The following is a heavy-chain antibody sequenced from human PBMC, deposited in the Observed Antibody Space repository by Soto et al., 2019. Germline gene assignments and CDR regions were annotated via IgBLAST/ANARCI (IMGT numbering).Heavy chain of an antibody. CDR2: IWYDGSNK. D-gene: IGHD4-17*01. CDR3: ARDSHDYDFDY. J-gene: IGHJ4*02. V-gene: IGHV3-33*01. CDR1: GFTFSSYG. Sequence: QVQLVESGGGVVQPGRSLRLSCAASGFTFSSYGMHWVRQAPGKGLEWVAVIWYDGSNKYYADSVKGRFTISRDNSKNTLYLQMNSLRAEDTAVYYCARDSHDYDFDYWGQGTLVTVSS.